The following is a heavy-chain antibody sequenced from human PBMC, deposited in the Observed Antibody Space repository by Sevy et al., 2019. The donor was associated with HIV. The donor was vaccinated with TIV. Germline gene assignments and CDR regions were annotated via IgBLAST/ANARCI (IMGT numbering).Heavy chain of an antibody. J-gene: IGHJ4*02. V-gene: IGHV1-18*01. CDR3: ARGSTSWYDY. CDR1: GYTFTTYN. D-gene: IGHD2-8*01. Sequence: ASVKVSCKASGYTFTTYNIVWVRQAPGQGLEWLAWMSPYNGNKNYAQRVQGRVTMITDTFTDTAFLELRSLEFDDTATYYCARGSTSWYDYWGQGTLVTVS. CDR2: MSPYNGNK.